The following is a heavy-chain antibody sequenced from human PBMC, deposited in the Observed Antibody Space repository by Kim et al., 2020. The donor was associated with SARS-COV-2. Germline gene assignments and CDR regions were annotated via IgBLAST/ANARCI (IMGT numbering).Heavy chain of an antibody. Sequence: KKYTGGSGKGLFTISRDNSKTTLYLQMNSRRAEDTAVYYCAREGWFDPWGQGTLVTVSS. J-gene: IGHJ5*02. CDR3: AREGWFDP. V-gene: IGHV3-30-3*01. CDR2: KK.